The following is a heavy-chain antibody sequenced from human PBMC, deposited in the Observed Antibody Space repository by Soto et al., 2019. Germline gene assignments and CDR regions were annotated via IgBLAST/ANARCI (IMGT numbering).Heavy chain of an antibody. CDR2: IYYSGST. Sequence: QLQLQESGPGLVKPSETLSLTCTVSGGSISSSNYYWGWIRQPPGKGLEWIGSIYYSGSTYYNSSLKSRVTISVDTSRNQFSLKLTSVTAADTAVYYCATLPHYGVPKAGFWGQGTLVTVSS. J-gene: IGHJ4*02. V-gene: IGHV4-39*01. D-gene: IGHD4-17*01. CDR3: ATLPHYGVPKAGF. CDR1: GGSISSSNYY.